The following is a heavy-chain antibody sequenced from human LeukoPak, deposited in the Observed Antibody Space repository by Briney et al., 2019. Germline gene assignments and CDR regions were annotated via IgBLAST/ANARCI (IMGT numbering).Heavy chain of an antibody. D-gene: IGHD6-25*01. Sequence: SETLSLTCTVSGGSISNYYWNWIRQPPGKGLEWIGYIYYTGSTNYNPSLKSRVTISVDTSKNQFSLKLSSVTAADTAVYYCARASSDDAFDIWGQGTMVTVSS. J-gene: IGHJ3*02. CDR3: ARASSDDAFDI. CDR1: GGSISNYY. V-gene: IGHV4-59*01. CDR2: IYYTGST.